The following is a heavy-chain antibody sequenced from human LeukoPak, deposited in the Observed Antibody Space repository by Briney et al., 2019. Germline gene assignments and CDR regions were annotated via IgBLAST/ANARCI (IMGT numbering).Heavy chain of an antibody. Sequence: PAGGSLRLSCAVSGFTVSGNYMSCVRQAPGKGLEWVSLIYSGGTTYYADSVKGRFTISRDNSKNTLYLQMNSLRAEDTAVYYCARRAGGYSHPYDYWGQGILVTVSS. CDR3: ARRAGGYSHPYDY. CDR2: IYSGGTT. V-gene: IGHV3-53*01. J-gene: IGHJ4*02. D-gene: IGHD4-23*01. CDR1: GFTVSGNY.